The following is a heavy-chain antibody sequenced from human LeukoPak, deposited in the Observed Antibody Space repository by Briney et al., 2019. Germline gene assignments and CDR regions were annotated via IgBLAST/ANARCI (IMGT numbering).Heavy chain of an antibody. CDR2: IKNKGDGGTT. D-gene: IGHD3-10*01. CDR3: TTSGTPFEY. CDR1: GFTFDKAW. J-gene: IGHJ4*02. Sequence: GGSLRLSCAASGFTFDKAWMSWVRLAPGKGLEWVGRIKNKGDGGTTDYAAPVKGRFTVSRDDSKSTLYLQMNSLKTEDTAVYYCTTSGTPFEYWGQGTLVTVSS. V-gene: IGHV3-15*01.